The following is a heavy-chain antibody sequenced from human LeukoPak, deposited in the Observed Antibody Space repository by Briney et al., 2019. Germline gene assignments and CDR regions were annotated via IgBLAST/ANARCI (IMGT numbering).Heavy chain of an antibody. CDR1: GGSISSYH. Sequence: SSETLSLTCTVSGGSISSYHWIWIRQPAGKGLEWIGRINSNGDTVYNPSLKSRATMSLDMANNQFSLKLSSVTAADTAVYYCARDRGLDGLDQLDSWGPGTLVTVSS. D-gene: IGHD3-10*01. CDR2: INSNGDT. CDR3: ARDRGLDGLDQLDS. J-gene: IGHJ5*01. V-gene: IGHV4-4*07.